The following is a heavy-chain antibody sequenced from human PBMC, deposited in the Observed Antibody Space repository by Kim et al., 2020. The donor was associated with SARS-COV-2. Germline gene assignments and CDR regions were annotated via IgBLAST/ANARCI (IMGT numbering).Heavy chain of an antibody. Sequence: IYSPTLKNRVTISVDTSENQFSLKLSTVSAADTAVYYCARAASGYSYFDYWGQGTLVTVSS. CDR3: ARAASGYSYFDY. D-gene: IGHD3-22*01. J-gene: IGHJ4*02. V-gene: IGHV4-59*01.